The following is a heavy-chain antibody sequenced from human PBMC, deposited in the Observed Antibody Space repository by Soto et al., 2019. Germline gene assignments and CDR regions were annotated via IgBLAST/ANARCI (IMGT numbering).Heavy chain of an antibody. CDR2: IWFDGSNR. D-gene: IGHD3-10*01. CDR3: AREGFDHDFGSESYYHPFDY. J-gene: IGHJ4*02. Sequence: QVQLVESGGGVVQAGKSLRLSCAASGFSFKNYGMHWVRQAPGKGLEWVADIWFDGSNRLFADSVKGRFTISRDDSKNTVDLEMNSLRVEDTAVYYCAREGFDHDFGSESYYHPFDYWGQGIPVTVSS. V-gene: IGHV3-33*01. CDR1: GFSFKNYG.